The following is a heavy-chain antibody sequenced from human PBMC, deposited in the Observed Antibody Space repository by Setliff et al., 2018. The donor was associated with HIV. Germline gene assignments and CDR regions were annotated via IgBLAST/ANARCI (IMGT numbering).Heavy chain of an antibody. CDR3: ARTPHYYDYAWGSYGAPLYYFDH. Sequence: PGGSLRLSCAASGFSLTTYGMHWVRQTPGKGLEWVAFIQHDENNKYYAGSVKGRFTISRDNAKNSLYLQMNSLRAEDTAVYYCARTPHYYDYAWGSYGAPLYYFDHWGQGTLVTVSS. V-gene: IGHV3-33*05. D-gene: IGHD3-16*01. CDR2: IQHDENNK. J-gene: IGHJ4*02. CDR1: GFSLTTYG.